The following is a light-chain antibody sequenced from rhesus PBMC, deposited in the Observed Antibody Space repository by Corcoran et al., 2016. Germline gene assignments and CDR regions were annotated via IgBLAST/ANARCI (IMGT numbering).Light chain of an antibody. CDR2: SAT. CDR3: QHYNTLPPT. CDR1: HGISTF. V-gene: IGKV1-25*02. Sequence: DIQMTQSPSSVSASVGDRVTITCRASHGISTFLAWYQQKPGKAPKLLFYSATTLQSGVPSRFSCSGSGTEFTLTISSLRPEDFSTYYCQHYNTLPPTFGPGTKLDIK. J-gene: IGKJ3*01.